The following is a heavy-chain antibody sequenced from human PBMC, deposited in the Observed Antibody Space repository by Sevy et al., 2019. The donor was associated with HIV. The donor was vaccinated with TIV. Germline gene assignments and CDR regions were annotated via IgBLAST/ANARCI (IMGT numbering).Heavy chain of an antibody. J-gene: IGHJ4*02. CDR2: ISYDGSNK. CDR3: AKDMDYRDSSGFPLTFDY. CDR1: GFTFSSYG. Sequence: GGSLRLSCAASGFTFSSYGMHWVRQAPGKGLEWVTFISYDGSNKYYADSVKGRFTISRDSSKNTVYLQINSLRTEDTAVYYCAKDMDYRDSSGFPLTFDYWGQGTLVTVSS. V-gene: IGHV3-30*18. D-gene: IGHD3-22*01.